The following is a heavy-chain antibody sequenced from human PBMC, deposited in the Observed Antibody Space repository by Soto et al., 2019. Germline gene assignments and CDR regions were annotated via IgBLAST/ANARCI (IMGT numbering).Heavy chain of an antibody. CDR2: ISATGATT. CDR1: GFTFSSFA. V-gene: IGHV3-23*01. J-gene: IGHJ4*02. D-gene: IGHD2-15*01. Sequence: EVQLLESGGDLVQPGGSLRLSCAASGFTFSSFAMSWVRQAPGKGLEWVSSISATGATTYYADSVKGRFTISRDNSKNTLDLQMNSLRAEDTAVYYCAKDDSARIIGQLGNWGQGTLVTVSS. CDR3: AKDDSARIIGQLGN.